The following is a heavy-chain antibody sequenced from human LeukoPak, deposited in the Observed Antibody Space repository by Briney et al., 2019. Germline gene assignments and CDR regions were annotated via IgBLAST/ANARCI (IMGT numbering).Heavy chain of an antibody. CDR3: ARGTNWDYYYYGMDV. CDR2: IKQDGSEK. D-gene: IGHD3-16*01. CDR1: GFTFSSYW. Sequence: GGSLRLSCAASGFTFSSYWMSWVRPAPGKGLEWVANIKQDGSEKYYVDSVKGRFTISRDNAKNSLYLQMNSLRAEDTAVYYCARGTNWDYYYYGMDVWGQGTTVTVSS. J-gene: IGHJ6*02. V-gene: IGHV3-7*01.